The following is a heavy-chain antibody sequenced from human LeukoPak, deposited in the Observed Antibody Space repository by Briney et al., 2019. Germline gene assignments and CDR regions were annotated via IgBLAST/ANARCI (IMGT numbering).Heavy chain of an antibody. CDR1: GFIFSTFW. CDR2: INSDGSST. V-gene: IGHV3-74*01. J-gene: IGHJ4*02. Sequence: GGSLRLSCAASGFIFSTFWMHRVRQAPGKGLVWVSRINSDGSSTIYADSVKGRFTISRDNAKNTLYLQMNSLRAEDTAVYYCARGYGGSLDWGQGTLVTVSS. CDR3: ARGYGGSLD. D-gene: IGHD2-15*01.